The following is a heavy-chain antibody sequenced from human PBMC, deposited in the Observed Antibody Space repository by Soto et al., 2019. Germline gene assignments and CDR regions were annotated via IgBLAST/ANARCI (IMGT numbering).Heavy chain of an antibody. V-gene: IGHV3-30*18. D-gene: IGHD2-2*01. CDR2: ISYDGSNK. J-gene: IGHJ4*02. CDR3: AKVIGDIVVVPAADFDY. Sequence: GGSLRLSCAASGFTFSSYGMHWVRQAPGKGLGWVAVISYDGSNKYYADSVKGRFAISRDNSKNTLYLQMNSLRAEDTAVYYCAKVIGDIVVVPAADFDYWGQGTLVTVSS. CDR1: GFTFSSYG.